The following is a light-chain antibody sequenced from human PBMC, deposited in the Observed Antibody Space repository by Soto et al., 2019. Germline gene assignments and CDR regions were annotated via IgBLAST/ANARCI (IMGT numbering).Light chain of an antibody. J-gene: IGLJ1*01. V-gene: IGLV2-23*01. CDR2: EGT. CDR1: SRDVGSYNH. Sequence: QSALTQPASVSGSPGQSIAISCTGTSRDVGSYNHVSWYQQHPGKAPKVMIYEGTKRRSGVSDRFSGSKSGNTASLTISGLQADDEADYYCCSYAGSTTLVFGTGTKLTVL. CDR3: CSYAGSTTLV.